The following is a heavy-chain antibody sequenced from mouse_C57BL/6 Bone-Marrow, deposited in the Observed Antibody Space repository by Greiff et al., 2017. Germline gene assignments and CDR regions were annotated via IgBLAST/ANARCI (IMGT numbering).Heavy chain of an antibody. D-gene: IGHD4-1*01. CDR3: ARRLGGTARYFDY. J-gene: IGHJ2*01. Sequence: EVQLVESGGDLVKPGGSLKLSCAASGFTFSSYGMSWVRQTPDKRLEWVATISSGGSYTYYPDSVKGRFTISRDNAKHTLYLQMSSLKSEDTALYYCARRLGGTARYFDYWGQGTTLTVSS. CDR2: ISSGGSYT. V-gene: IGHV5-6*01. CDR1: GFTFSSYG.